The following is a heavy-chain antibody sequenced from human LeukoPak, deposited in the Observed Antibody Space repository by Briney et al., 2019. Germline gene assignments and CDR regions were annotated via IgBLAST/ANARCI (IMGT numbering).Heavy chain of an antibody. CDR1: GDSVSSNSVA. CDR2: TYYRSKWYS. Sequence: SQTLSLTCAISGDSVSSNSVAWNWIRQSPSRGLEWLGRTYYRSKWYSDYAVSVKSRITIDSDTSKNQFSLQLNSVTPEDTAVYYCARDLGWFDPWGQGTLVTVSS. V-gene: IGHV6-1*01. J-gene: IGHJ5*02. CDR3: ARDLGWFDP.